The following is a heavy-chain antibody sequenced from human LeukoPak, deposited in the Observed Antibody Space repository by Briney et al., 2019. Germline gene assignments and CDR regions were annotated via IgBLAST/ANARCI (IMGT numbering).Heavy chain of an antibody. D-gene: IGHD3-22*01. CDR3: ARLPYYYDSSGYYGGY. CDR2: IYYSGST. V-gene: IGHV4-59*01. Sequence: SETLSLTCTVSGGSISSYYWSWLRQPPGKGLEWIGYIYYSGSTNYNPSLKSRVTISVDTSKNQFSLKLSSVTAADTAVYYCARLPYYYDSSGYYGGYWGQGTLVTVSS. CDR1: GGSISSYY. J-gene: IGHJ4*02.